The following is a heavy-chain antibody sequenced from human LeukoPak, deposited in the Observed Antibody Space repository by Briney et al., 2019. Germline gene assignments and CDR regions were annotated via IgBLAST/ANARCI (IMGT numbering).Heavy chain of an antibody. D-gene: IGHD1-26*01. CDR3: ARGVGATDF. V-gene: IGHV3-48*04. CDR2: ISSSSSTK. Sequence: GGSLRLSCAASGFTFSSYSMYWVRQAPGKGLEWVSYISSSSSTKYYADAVKGRFTISRDNAKNSLYLQMNSLRVEDTAVYYCARGVGATDFWGQGTLVTVSS. CDR1: GFTFSSYS. J-gene: IGHJ4*02.